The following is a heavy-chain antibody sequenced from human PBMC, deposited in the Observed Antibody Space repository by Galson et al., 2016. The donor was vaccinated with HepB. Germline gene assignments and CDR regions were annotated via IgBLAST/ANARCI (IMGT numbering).Heavy chain of an antibody. V-gene: IGHV1-46*01. D-gene: IGHD2-21*02. CDR1: GYTFTIYY. Sequence: SVKVSCKASGYTFTIYYIHWVRQAPGQGLEWMGVINPSGGSTSYAQKFQGRVTMTTDTSTRTACMELRSLRSDDTAMYYCARASCGGDCYSFDYWGQGTLVTVSS. CDR2: INPSGGST. CDR3: ARASCGGDCYSFDY. J-gene: IGHJ4*02.